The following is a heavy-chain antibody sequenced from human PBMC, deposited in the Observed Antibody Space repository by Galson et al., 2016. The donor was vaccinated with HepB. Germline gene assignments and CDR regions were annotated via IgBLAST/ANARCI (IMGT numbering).Heavy chain of an antibody. CDR1: GYTFTNYD. V-gene: IGHV1-8*02. Sequence: SVKVSCKASGYTFTNYDINWVRQAAGQGLEWMAWMNPNSGNTGDAQKFQGRVTLTRDTAIRTAYMELTSLTSEDTAVYYCASVPSGTYFRYWYFDLWGRCTLFTVS. CDR2: MNPNSGNT. D-gene: IGHD1-26*01. J-gene: IGHJ2*01. CDR3: ASVPSGTYFRYWYFDL.